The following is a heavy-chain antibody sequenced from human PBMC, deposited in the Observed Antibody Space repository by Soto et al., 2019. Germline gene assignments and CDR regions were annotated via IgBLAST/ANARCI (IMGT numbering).Heavy chain of an antibody. CDR3: ASSGGGEDY. V-gene: IGHV4-4*02. J-gene: IGHJ4*02. D-gene: IGHD3-16*01. Sequence: QVQLQESGPGLVKPSGTLSLTCAVSGDSISTNHWWTWVRQPPGKGLEWIGEVYHSGSTNYSPSLKGRVVISVDMSNHLFSLTLTSVTAADTAVYYCASSGGGEDYWGQGTLVTVSS. CDR1: GDSISTNHW. CDR2: VYHSGST.